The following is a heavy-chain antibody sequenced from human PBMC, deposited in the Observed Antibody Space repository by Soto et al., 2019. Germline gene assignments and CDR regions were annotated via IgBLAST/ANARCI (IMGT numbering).Heavy chain of an antibody. D-gene: IGHD2-2*01. CDR2: IYYSGST. V-gene: IGHV4-59*08. Sequence: SETLSLTCTVSGGSISSYYLSWIRQPPGKGLEWIGYIYYSGSTNYNPSLKSRVTISVDTSKNQFSLKLSSVTAADTAVYYCARHSGIVVPAAIWWFDPWGQGTLVTVSS. CDR1: GGSISSYY. J-gene: IGHJ5*02. CDR3: ARHSGIVVPAAIWWFDP.